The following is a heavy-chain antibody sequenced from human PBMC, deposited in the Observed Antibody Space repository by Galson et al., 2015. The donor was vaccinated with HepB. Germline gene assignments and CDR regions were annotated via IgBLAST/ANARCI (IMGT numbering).Heavy chain of an antibody. CDR1: GYPFTGYY. V-gene: IGHV1-2*04. D-gene: IGHD3-10*01. CDR3: ERDQMYYYGSGSSPHYYYGMDV. CDR2: INPNSGGT. J-gene: IGHJ6*02. Sequence: SVKVSCKASGYPFTGYYMHWVRPGSGQGLGWMGWINPNSGGTNYAQKFEGWVTMTRDTSISTAYLELNRLRSDDTAVYDCERDQMYYYGSGSSPHYYYGMDVWGQGTTVTVSS.